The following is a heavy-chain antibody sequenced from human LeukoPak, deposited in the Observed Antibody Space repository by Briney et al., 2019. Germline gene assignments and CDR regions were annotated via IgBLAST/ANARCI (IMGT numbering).Heavy chain of an antibody. CDR1: GFTFSSYE. V-gene: IGHV3-48*03. J-gene: IGHJ4*02. CDR3: ARPLWPDS. CDR2: ASSSGGIT. Sequence: GGSLRLSCAASGFTFSSYEMNWVRQAPGKGLEWVSYASSSGGITYHADSVKGRFTISRDNVKNTLYLQMNSLRAEDSGVYYCARPLWPDSWGQGTLVTVSS. D-gene: IGHD2/OR15-2a*01.